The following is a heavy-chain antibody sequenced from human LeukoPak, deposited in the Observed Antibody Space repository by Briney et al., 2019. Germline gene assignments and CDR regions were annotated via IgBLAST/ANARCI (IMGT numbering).Heavy chain of an antibody. V-gene: IGHV1-46*01. CDR1: GYTLTSYY. J-gene: IGHJ4*02. Sequence: ASVKVSCKASGYTLTSYYMHWVRQAPGQGLEWMGLINPTGGSTGYAQKFQGRVTMTRDMSTSTVYMELSSLRSEDTAVYYCARDGVVAASSGYFDYWGQGTLVTVSS. D-gene: IGHD2-15*01. CDR2: INPTGGST. CDR3: ARDGVVAASSGYFDY.